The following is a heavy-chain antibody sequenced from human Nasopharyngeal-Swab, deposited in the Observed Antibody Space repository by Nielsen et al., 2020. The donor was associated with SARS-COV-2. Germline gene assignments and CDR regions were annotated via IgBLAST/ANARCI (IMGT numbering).Heavy chain of an antibody. CDR2: IIPIFGTA. J-gene: IGHJ4*02. Sequence: VRQAPGQGLEWMGGIIPIFGTANYAQKFQGRVTITADESTSTAYMELSSLRSEDTAVYYCARDGYSSGVGYWGQGTLVTVSS. D-gene: IGHD6-19*01. V-gene: IGHV1-69*01. CDR3: ARDGYSSGVGY.